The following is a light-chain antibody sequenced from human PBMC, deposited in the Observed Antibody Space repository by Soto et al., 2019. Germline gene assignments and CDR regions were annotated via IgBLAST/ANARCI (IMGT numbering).Light chain of an antibody. Sequence: IVLTQSPGTDSLCPVEGATLSCGASKSVSIYLAWYQQKPGQAPRLLIYDASNRASDIPARFSGSGSGTEFALPISSLQSEDFAVYYCQQYNNWPPWTFGQGTKVDIK. J-gene: IGKJ1*01. CDR2: DAS. CDR1: KSVSIY. V-gene: IGKV3-15*01. CDR3: QQYNNWPPWT.